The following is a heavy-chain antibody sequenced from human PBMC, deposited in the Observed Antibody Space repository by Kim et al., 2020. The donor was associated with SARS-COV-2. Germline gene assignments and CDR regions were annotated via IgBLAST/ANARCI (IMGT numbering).Heavy chain of an antibody. V-gene: IGHV3-74*01. D-gene: IGHD3-22*01. CDR2: INTDGRST. CDR1: GFSFSTYW. Sequence: GESLKISCAASGFSFSTYWMHWVRQAPGKGLVWVSRINTDGRSTDYADSVKGRFTISRDNAKNTLYLQMNSLRAEDTAVYYCTKDRGYGSRALDYWGQGTLVTVSS. J-gene: IGHJ4*02. CDR3: TKDRGYGSRALDY.